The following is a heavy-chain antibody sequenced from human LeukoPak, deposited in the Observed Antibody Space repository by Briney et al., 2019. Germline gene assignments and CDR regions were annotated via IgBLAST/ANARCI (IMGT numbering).Heavy chain of an antibody. D-gene: IGHD2-8*01. Sequence: SETLSLTCTVSGYSISSGYYWGWIRQPPGKGLEWIGSIYHSGSTYYNPSLKGRVTISVDTSKNQFSLKLSSVTAADTAVYYCARDGDGVDWFDPWGQGTLVTVSS. V-gene: IGHV4-38-2*02. CDR2: IYHSGST. J-gene: IGHJ5*02. CDR1: GYSISSGYY. CDR3: ARDGDGVDWFDP.